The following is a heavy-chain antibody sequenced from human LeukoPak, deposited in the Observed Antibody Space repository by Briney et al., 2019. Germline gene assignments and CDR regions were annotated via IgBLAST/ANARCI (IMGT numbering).Heavy chain of an antibody. D-gene: IGHD2-8*01. Sequence: GGSLRLSCAASGLTVRNNYMSWVRQAPGKGLEWVSFIYSGGDTKYADSVKGRFTISRDNSKNTLYLQMNSLRAEDTAVYYCARELMSAAGSNFDYWGQGTLVTVSS. CDR3: ARELMSAAGSNFDY. V-gene: IGHV3-53*01. CDR2: IYSGGDT. CDR1: GLTVRNNY. J-gene: IGHJ4*02.